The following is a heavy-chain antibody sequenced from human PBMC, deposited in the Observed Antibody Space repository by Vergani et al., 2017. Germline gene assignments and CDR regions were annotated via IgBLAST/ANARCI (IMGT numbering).Heavy chain of an antibody. J-gene: IGHJ4*02. Sequence: QVQLVQSGSEVRKPGASVKVSCQVSGYSPTELTIHWVRQAPGKGLEWMGGFDPEHGEVTFAHHIQGRGTMTEDRSTDTAYMELSSFRPEDTALYYCAIGTDFYDSSGYYLDYWGQGTLVTVSS. CDR1: GYSPTELT. V-gene: IGHV1-24*01. CDR3: AIGTDFYDSSGYYLDY. CDR2: FDPEHGEV. D-gene: IGHD3-22*01.